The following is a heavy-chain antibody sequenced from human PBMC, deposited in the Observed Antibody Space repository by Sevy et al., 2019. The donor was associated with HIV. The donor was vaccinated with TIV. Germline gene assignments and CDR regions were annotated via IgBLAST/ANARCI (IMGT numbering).Heavy chain of an antibody. Sequence: GGSLRLSCAASRFTFSSYSMNWARQAPGKGLEWVSSIISRSSYIYYADSVKGRFTISSDNAKSSLYLQMNSLRAEDTAVYYCARSWEQQLHDAFDIWGQGTMVTVSS. CDR1: RFTFSSYS. J-gene: IGHJ3*02. V-gene: IGHV3-21*01. CDR2: IISRSSYI. D-gene: IGHD6-13*01. CDR3: ARSWEQQLHDAFDI.